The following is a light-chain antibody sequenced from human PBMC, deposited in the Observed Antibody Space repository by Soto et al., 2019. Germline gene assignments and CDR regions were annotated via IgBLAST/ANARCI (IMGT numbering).Light chain of an antibody. Sequence: DIQMTQSPSSLSASVGERVTITCRASQGISNYLAWYQQKPGKAPNLLIYAASTLQSGVPSRFSASGSGTYFTLTISSLQPDDVATCYCQKYNSVPFTFAPGTKLEIK. CDR1: QGISNY. V-gene: IGKV1-27*01. J-gene: IGKJ3*01. CDR3: QKYNSVPFT. CDR2: AAS.